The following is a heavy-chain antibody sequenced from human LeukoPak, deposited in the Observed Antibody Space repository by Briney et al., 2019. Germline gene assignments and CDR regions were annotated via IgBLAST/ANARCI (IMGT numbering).Heavy chain of an antibody. CDR3: ARLLTTSRDFYYYMDV. V-gene: IGHV5-51*01. CDR2: IYPGDSDS. D-gene: IGHD4/OR15-4a*01. CDR1: GYILTNYW. J-gene: IGHJ6*03. Sequence: GESLKISCKASGYILTNYWIAWVRQMPGKGLEWMGIIYPGDSDSRYSPSFQGQVTISADKSITTAYLQWNSLKASDTAMYYCARLLTTSRDFYYYMDVWGKGTTVTVSS.